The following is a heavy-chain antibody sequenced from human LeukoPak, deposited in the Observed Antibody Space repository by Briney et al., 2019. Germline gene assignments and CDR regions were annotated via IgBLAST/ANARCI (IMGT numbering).Heavy chain of an antibody. CDR1: GDSVSSNSAA. J-gene: IGHJ3*02. Sequence: SQTLSLPCAISGDSVSSNSAAWTWIRQSPSRGLEWLGRTYYRSKRYNDYAVSVKSRITIKPDTSKNQFSLQLNAVTPEDTAVYYCAREATVTARDAFDIWGQGTMVTVSS. V-gene: IGHV6-1*01. CDR2: TYYRSKRYN. CDR3: AREATVTARDAFDI. D-gene: IGHD2-21*02.